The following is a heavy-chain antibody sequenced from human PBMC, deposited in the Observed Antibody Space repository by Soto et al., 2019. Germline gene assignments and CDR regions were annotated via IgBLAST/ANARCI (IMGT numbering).Heavy chain of an antibody. V-gene: IGHV1-3*01. Sequence: ASVKVSCKASGYTFTSYAMHWVRQAPGQRLEWMGWINAGNGNTKYSQKFQGRVTMTRDTSISTAYMELSSLRSEDTAVYYCARGHFSYWNYVNFNYWGQGTLVTVSS. D-gene: IGHD1-7*01. CDR2: INAGNGNT. CDR1: GYTFTSYA. J-gene: IGHJ4*02. CDR3: ARGHFSYWNYVNFNY.